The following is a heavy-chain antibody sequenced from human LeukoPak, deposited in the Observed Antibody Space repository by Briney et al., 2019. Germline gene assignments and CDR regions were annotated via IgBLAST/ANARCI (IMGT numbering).Heavy chain of an antibody. CDR3: AKRMGSIGTSGFDD. CDR1: GLILGSCA. D-gene: IGHD1-1*01. CDR2: ISPGGAI. V-gene: IGHV3-23*01. Sequence: GGFLRLSCAATGLILGSCAMSWVRQAPGKGPEWVSSISPGGAIYDADSVKGRFTISRDNSKNTLFLQMNSLRVEDTAVYYCAKRMGSIGTSGFDDWGQGTLVTVSS. J-gene: IGHJ4*02.